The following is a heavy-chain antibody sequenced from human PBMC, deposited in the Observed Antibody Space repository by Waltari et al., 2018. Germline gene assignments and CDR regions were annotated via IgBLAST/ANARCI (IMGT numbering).Heavy chain of an antibody. D-gene: IGHD1-26*01. V-gene: IGHV1-69*10. Sequence: QVQLVQSGAEVKKPGSSVKVSCKASGGTFSSYAISWVRQAPGQGLEWMGGIIPILGIANYAQKFQGRVTITADKSTSTAYMELSSLRSEDTAVYYCARGPTSGPEEGYFDYWGQGTLVTVSS. CDR2: IIPILGIA. J-gene: IGHJ4*02. CDR1: GGTFSSYA. CDR3: ARGPTSGPEEGYFDY.